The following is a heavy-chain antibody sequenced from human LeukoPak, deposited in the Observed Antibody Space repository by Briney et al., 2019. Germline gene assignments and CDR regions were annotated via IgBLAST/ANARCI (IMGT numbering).Heavy chain of an antibody. Sequence: SETLSLTCTVSGGSISSSGYYWGWIRQPPGKGLEWIGSIYYSGSTYYNPSLKSRVTISVDTSKNQFSLKLSSVTAADTAVYYCARVWVSTIEVDYWGQGTLVTASS. D-gene: IGHD5/OR15-5a*01. CDR2: IYYSGST. CDR1: GGSISSSGYY. J-gene: IGHJ4*02. V-gene: IGHV4-39*07. CDR3: ARVWVSTIEVDY.